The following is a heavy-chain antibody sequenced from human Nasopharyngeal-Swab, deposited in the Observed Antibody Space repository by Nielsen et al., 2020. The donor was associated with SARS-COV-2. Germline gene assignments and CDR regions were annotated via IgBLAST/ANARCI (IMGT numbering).Heavy chain of an antibody. CDR2: ISSSSSYI. CDR3: ASQSIVGGHYYYAMDV. Sequence: VRQAPGKGLEWVSSISSSSSYIYYADSVKGRFTISRDNAKNSLYLQMNSLRAEDTAVYYCASQSIVGGHYYYAMDVWGQGTMVTVSS. J-gene: IGHJ6*02. D-gene: IGHD1-26*01. V-gene: IGHV3-21*01.